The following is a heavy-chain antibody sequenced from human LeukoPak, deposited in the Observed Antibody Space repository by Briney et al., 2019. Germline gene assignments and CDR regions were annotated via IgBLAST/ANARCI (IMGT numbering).Heavy chain of an antibody. CDR3: ADFYKV. CDR1: GFTFSDCW. V-gene: IGHV3-7*01. CDR2: INRGRSET. D-gene: IGHD5-24*01. J-gene: IGHJ4*02. Sequence: GGSLRLSCAVSGFTFSDCWMTWVRQAPGKGLEWVATINRGRSETYYVDSVKGRFTISRDDARNSLYLQMNGLRAEDAAVYFCADFYKVWGQGTLVTVSS.